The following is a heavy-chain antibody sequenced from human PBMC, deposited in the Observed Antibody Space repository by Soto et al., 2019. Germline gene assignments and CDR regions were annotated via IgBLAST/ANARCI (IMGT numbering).Heavy chain of an antibody. CDR2: IFSDGKT. V-gene: IGHV3-53*01. Sequence: EVQLVESGGGLIQPGGSLRLSCAASGLTVSTNYMSWVRQAPGKGLEWVAIIFSDGKTYHADSVKGRFTVSRDNSKNTLDLQMNTLRVKDTAVYYCAKGDFDCWGQGTLVTVSS. CDR1: GLTVSTNY. D-gene: IGHD3-16*01. J-gene: IGHJ4*02. CDR3: AKGDFDC.